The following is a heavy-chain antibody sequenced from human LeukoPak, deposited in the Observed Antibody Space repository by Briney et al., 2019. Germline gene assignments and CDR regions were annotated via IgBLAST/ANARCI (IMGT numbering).Heavy chain of an antibody. CDR1: GASISSGNYY. V-gene: IGHV4-39*01. D-gene: IGHD3-22*01. CDR3: ARRSHSSGSDY. CDR2: IYHTGST. J-gene: IGHJ4*02. Sequence: SETLSLTCNVSGASISSGNYYWGWIRQSPEKDLEWIGSIYHTGSTYYNPSLKSRVTISVDTSKNQFSLKLSSVTAADTAVYYCARRSHSSGSDYWGQGTLVTVSS.